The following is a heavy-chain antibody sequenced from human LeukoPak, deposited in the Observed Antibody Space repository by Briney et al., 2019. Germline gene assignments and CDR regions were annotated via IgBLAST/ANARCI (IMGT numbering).Heavy chain of an antibody. CDR2: INSDGSSR. CDR1: GFTFSRYW. CDR3: ARDLSGPSVY. V-gene: IGHV3-74*01. D-gene: IGHD2-15*01. Sequence: GGSLRLSWAASGFTFSRYWMHWVRQAPGKGLVWVSRINSDGSSRSYADSVKGRFTISRDNAKNTLDLQMNSLRAEDTATYFCARDLSGPSVYWGQGTLVTVSS. J-gene: IGHJ4*02.